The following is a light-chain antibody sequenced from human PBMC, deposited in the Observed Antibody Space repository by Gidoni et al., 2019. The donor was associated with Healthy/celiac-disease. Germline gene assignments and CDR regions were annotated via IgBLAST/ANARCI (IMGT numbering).Light chain of an antibody. Sequence: EIVLTQSPGTLSLSPGERATLSCRASQSVSTSDLAWYQQQPDQAPRLLIYGASSRATGIADRFRGRGSGTDFTINISRLETEDFAVYYCQQYGSSVLTFXGXTKVEIK. J-gene: IGKJ4*01. CDR1: QSVSTSD. CDR3: QQYGSSVLT. V-gene: IGKV3-20*01. CDR2: GAS.